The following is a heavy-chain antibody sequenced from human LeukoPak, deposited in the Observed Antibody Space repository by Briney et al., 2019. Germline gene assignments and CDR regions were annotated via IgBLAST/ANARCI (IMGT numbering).Heavy chain of an antibody. CDR2: IYSGGSA. CDR1: GFTFSSYA. Sequence: PGGSLRLSCAASGFTFSSYAMSWVRQAPGKGLEWVSVIYSGGSAYYANSVKGRFTISRDNSKNTLYLQMNSLRAEDTAVYYCARAAAPYYYYGMDVWGQGTTVTVSS. V-gene: IGHV3-66*01. J-gene: IGHJ6*02. CDR3: ARAAAPYYYYGMDV. D-gene: IGHD6-6*01.